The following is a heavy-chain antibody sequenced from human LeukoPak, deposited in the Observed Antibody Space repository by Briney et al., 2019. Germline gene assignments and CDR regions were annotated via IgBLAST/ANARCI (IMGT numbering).Heavy chain of an antibody. V-gene: IGHV1-69*13. D-gene: IGHD3-10*01. CDR3: ARRYYYGSGYYYYYGMDV. CDR1: GGTFSSYA. J-gene: IGHJ6*02. Sequence: GASVTVSCKASGGTFSSYAISWVRQAPGQGLEWMGGIIPIFGTANYAQKFQGRVTITADESTSTAYMELSSLRSEDTAVYYCARRYYYGSGYYYYYGMDVWGQGTTVTVSS. CDR2: IIPIFGTA.